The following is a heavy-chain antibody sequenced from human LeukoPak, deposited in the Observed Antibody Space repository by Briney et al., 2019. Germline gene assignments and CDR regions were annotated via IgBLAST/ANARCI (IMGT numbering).Heavy chain of an antibody. CDR3: AHTRGRSGYYFDFDF. CDR1: GFSLSTSGVG. V-gene: IGHV2-5*01. J-gene: IGHJ4*02. CDR2: IYWNDDK. D-gene: IGHD3-22*01. Sequence: SGPTLVNPTQTLTLTCTFSGFSLSTSGVGVGWIRQPPGKALEWLALIYWNDDKPYSASLKSSLTITMYTSKNQVVLKMTNMDPEDTAIYYCAHTRGRSGYYFDFDFWGQGNLVTVSS.